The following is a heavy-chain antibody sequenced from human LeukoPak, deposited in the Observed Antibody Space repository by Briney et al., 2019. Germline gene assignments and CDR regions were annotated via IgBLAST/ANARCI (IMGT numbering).Heavy chain of an antibody. J-gene: IGHJ4*02. CDR1: GFTFSSYA. V-gene: IGHV3-23*01. CDR2: ISGSGGST. Sequence: PGGSLRLSCAASGFTFSSYAMSWVHQAAGKGLEWVSAISGSGGSTYYADSVKGRFTISRDNSKNTLYLQMNSLRAEDTAVYYCAKDHDYRREYYFDYRGQGTLVTVSS. CDR3: AKDHDYRREYYFDY. D-gene: IGHD4-11*01.